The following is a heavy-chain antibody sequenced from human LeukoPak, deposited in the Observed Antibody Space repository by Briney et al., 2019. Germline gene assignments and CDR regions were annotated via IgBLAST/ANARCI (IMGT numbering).Heavy chain of an antibody. CDR1: GYTFTGYY. Sequence: GASVEVSCMASGYTFTGYYMHWVRQAPGQGLEWMGIINPSGGSTSYAQKFQGRVTMTRGTSTSTVYMELSSLRSEDTAVYYCASAPTIRPAVLFDYWGQGTLVTVSS. CDR3: ASAPTIRPAVLFDY. V-gene: IGHV1-46*03. J-gene: IGHJ4*02. CDR2: INPSGGST. D-gene: IGHD2-15*01.